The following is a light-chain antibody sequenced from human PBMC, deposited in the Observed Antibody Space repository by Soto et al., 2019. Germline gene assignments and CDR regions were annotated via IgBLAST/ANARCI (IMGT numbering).Light chain of an antibody. V-gene: IGKV3-20*01. CDR3: QQYGNSPWT. J-gene: IGKJ1*01. CDR1: QSVSNNY. Sequence: VLTQSPGTMSLSPGESATLACGASQSVSNNYLAWYQRKPGQAPRLLIYGASTRVTGIPDRFGGSGSGTDFTLTISRLEPEDFAVYYCQQYGNSPWTFGQGTKVDIK. CDR2: GAS.